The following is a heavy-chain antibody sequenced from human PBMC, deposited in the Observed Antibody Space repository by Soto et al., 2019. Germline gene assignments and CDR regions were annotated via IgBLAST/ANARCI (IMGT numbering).Heavy chain of an antibody. CDR2: IYYSGST. Sequence: QLQLQESGPGLVKPSETLSLTCTVSGGSISSSSYYWGWIRQPPGKGLEWIGSIYYSGSTYYNPSLKSRVTISVDTSKNQFSLKLSSVTAADTAVYYCAQGRLSTPFDYWGQGTLVTVSS. V-gene: IGHV4-39*01. J-gene: IGHJ4*02. CDR1: GGSISSSSYY. CDR3: AQGRLSTPFDY. D-gene: IGHD2-2*01.